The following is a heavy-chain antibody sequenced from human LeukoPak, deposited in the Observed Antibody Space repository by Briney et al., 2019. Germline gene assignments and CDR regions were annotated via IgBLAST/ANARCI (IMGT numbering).Heavy chain of an antibody. D-gene: IGHD3-10*01. Sequence: PGGSLRLSCAASGFTFSTYAMSWVRQAPGKGLEWVSAISGSGGSTHYADSVKGRFTISRDNSKNTLYLQMNSLRAEDTAVYYCARRGSGTYSVDQWGQGTLVTVSS. CDR3: ARRGSGTYSVDQ. V-gene: IGHV3-23*01. J-gene: IGHJ4*02. CDR2: ISGSGGST. CDR1: GFTFSTYA.